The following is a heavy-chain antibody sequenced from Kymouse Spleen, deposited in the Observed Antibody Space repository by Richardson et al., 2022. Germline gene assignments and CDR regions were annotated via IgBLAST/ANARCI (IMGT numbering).Heavy chain of an antibody. CDR3: ARVEDIVATIDWEYYYGMDV. V-gene: IGHV4-34*01. Sequence: QVQLQQWGAGLLKPSETLSLTCAVYGGSFSGYYWSWIRQPPGKGLEWIGEINHSGSTNYNPSLKSRVTISVDTSKNQFSLKLSSVTAADTAVYYCARVEDIVATIDWEYYYGMDVWGQGTTVTVSS. CDR1: GGSFSGYY. CDR2: INHSGST. J-gene: IGHJ6*02. D-gene: IGHD5-12*01.